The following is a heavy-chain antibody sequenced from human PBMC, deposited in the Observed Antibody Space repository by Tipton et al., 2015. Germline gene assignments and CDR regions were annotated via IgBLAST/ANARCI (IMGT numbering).Heavy chain of an antibody. CDR1: GGSFSSGGYY. CDR2: IYYSGST. J-gene: IGHJ5*02. V-gene: IGHV4-31*11. Sequence: TLSLTCAVYGGSFSSGGYYWSWIRQHPGKGLEWIGYIYYSGSTYYNPSLKSRVTISVDTSKNQFSLKLSSVTAADTAVYYCARDRRGFMVRGVSWFDPWGQGTLVTVSS. CDR3: ARDRRGFMVRGVSWFDP. D-gene: IGHD3-10*01.